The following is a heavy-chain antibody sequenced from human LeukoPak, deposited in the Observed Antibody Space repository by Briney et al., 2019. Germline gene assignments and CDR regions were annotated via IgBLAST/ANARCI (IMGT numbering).Heavy chain of an antibody. CDR2: ISVYNGNT. CDR1: GYTFSSYG. D-gene: IGHD3-16*01. V-gene: IGHV1-18*01. Sequence: DSVKVSCKASGYTFSSYGISWVRQAPGQGLEWMGWISVYNGNTNNIQKLQGRVTMTRDTSTNTAYMELRSLRSDDTAVYYCARDAYTSGADYWGQGTLATVSS. CDR3: ARDAYTSGADY. J-gene: IGHJ4*02.